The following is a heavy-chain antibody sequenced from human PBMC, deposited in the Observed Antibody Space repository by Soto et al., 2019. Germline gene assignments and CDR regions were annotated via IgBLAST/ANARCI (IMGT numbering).Heavy chain of an antibody. V-gene: IGHV3-74*01. CDR1: GFSFDSYW. Sequence: EVQLVESGGGLVQPGGSLRLSCAASGFSFDSYWMHWVRQAPGQGPMWVSRIDYDGTTTNYAASVKGRFTISRDNAKSTLYLQMNSLRPEDTAVYYGTRGPRASSGGTGAYWGKGTLVTVSS. CDR3: TRGPRASSGGTGAY. D-gene: IGHD2-2*01. J-gene: IGHJ1*01. CDR2: IDYDGTTT.